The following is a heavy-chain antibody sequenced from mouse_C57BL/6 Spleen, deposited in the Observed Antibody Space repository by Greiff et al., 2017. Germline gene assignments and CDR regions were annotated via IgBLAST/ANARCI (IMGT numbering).Heavy chain of an antibody. CDR3: ARRAPVYYFDY. Sequence: QVQLQQPGAELVRPGTSVKLSCKASGYTFTSYWMHWVKQRPGQGLEWIGVIDPSDSYTNYNQKFKGKATLTVDTSSSTAYMQLSSLTSEDSAVXYCARRAPVYYFDYWGKGTTLTVSS. D-gene: IGHD3-3*01. J-gene: IGHJ2*01. CDR2: IDPSDSYT. V-gene: IGHV1-59*01. CDR1: GYTFTSYW.